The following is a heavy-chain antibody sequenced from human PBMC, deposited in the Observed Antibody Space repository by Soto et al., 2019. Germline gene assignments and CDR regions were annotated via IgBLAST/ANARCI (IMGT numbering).Heavy chain of an antibody. D-gene: IGHD2-8*01. J-gene: IGHJ2*01. V-gene: IGHV3-23*01. Sequence: GGSLRLSCAASGFTFSSFAINWVRQAPGKGLEWVSGISGSSARTYYADSVKGRFSISRDNSKNMVYLQMNSLRADDTALYYCAKDMYPVFWYFDLWGRGTLVTVSS. CDR3: AKDMYPVFWYFDL. CDR1: GFTFSSFA. CDR2: ISGSSART.